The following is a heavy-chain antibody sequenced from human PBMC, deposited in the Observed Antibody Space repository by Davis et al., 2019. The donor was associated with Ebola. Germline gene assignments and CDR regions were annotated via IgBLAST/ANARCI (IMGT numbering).Heavy chain of an antibody. CDR2: IIPIFGTA. J-gene: IGHJ4*02. V-gene: IGHV1-69*13. D-gene: IGHD1-1*01. CDR1: GGTFSSYA. CDR3: ARAQFPTTSDH. Sequence: AASVKVSCKASGGTFSSYAIRWVRQAPGQGLEWMGGIIPIFGTANYAQKFQGRVTITADESTSTAYMELSSLRSEDTAVYYCARAQFPTTSDHWGQGTLVTVSS.